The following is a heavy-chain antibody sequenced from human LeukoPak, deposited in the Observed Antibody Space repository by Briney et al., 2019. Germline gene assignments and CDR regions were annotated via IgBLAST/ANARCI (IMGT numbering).Heavy chain of an antibody. CDR1: GYTFTGYY. CDR3: ARDQSSTCPYDAFDI. Sequence: ASVKVSCKASGYTFTGYYIHWVRQAPGQGLEWMGWINPNSGGTNYAQKFQGRVTLTRDTSISTAYMELSRLRSDDTAVYYCARDQSSTCPYDAFDIWGQGTMVTVSS. CDR2: INPNSGGT. J-gene: IGHJ3*02. D-gene: IGHD6-13*01. V-gene: IGHV1-2*02.